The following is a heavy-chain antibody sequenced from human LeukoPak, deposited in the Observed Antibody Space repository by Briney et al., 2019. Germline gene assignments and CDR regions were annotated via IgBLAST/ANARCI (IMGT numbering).Heavy chain of an antibody. CDR1: GFTLSSYA. D-gene: IGHD3-10*01. CDR2: ISYDGSNK. J-gene: IGHJ4*02. CDR3: ARARFGELGVPDFDY. V-gene: IGHV3-30*04. Sequence: GGSLRLSCAASGFTLSSYAMHWVRQAPGKGLEWVAVISYDGSNKYYADSVKGRFTISRDKSKNMLYVQMNSLRAEDTAVYYCARARFGELGVPDFDYWGQGTLVTVSS.